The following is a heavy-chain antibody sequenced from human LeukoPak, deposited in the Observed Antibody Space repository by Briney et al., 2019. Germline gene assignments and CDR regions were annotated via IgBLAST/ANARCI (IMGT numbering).Heavy chain of an antibody. D-gene: IGHD2-15*01. J-gene: IGHJ4*02. Sequence: PSETLSLTCAVYGGSFSGYYWSWIRQHPGKGLEWIGYIYYSGNSNYNPSLKSRVTISADTSKNEFSLKLSSVAAADTAIYYCATRSTGVAATFDSWGQGALVTVSS. CDR1: GGSFSGYY. V-gene: IGHV4-59*01. CDR3: ATRSTGVAATFDS. CDR2: IYYSGNS.